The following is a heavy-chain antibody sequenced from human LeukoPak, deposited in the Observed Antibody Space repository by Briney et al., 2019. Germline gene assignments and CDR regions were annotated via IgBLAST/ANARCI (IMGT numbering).Heavy chain of an antibody. CDR3: ASTLLWFAEPAGMDV. CDR2: INHSGST. Sequence: SETLSLTCAVYGRSFSGYYWSWIRQPPGKGLEWIGEINHSGSTNYNPSLKSRVTISVDTSKNQFSLKLSSVTAADTAVYYCASTLLWFAEPAGMDVWGQGTTVTVSS. CDR1: GRSFSGYY. V-gene: IGHV4-34*01. D-gene: IGHD3-10*01. J-gene: IGHJ6*02.